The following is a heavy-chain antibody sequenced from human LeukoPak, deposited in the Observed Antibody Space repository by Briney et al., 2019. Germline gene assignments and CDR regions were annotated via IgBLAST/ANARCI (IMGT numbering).Heavy chain of an antibody. D-gene: IGHD3-10*01. Sequence: QPGGSLRLSCAASGFTFSSYSMNWVRQAPGKGLEWVSYISSSSSTIYYADSVKGRFTISRDNAKNSLYLQMNSLRAEDTAVYYCAKCSGSGRVYYYYYYYMDVWGKGTTVTVSS. CDR2: ISSSSSTI. J-gene: IGHJ6*03. CDR3: AKCSGSGRVYYYYYYYMDV. V-gene: IGHV3-48*04. CDR1: GFTFSSYS.